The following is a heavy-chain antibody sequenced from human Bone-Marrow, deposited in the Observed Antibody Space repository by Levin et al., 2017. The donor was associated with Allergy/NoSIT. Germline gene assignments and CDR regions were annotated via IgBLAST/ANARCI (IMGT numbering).Heavy chain of an antibody. Sequence: PGGSLRLSCAASGFTFSNFWMHWVRQAPGKGLVWVSHIDSDGRNPKYADSVEGRFTISRDNPKNTLYLEMNSLRAEDTAVYYCARDRNNGDLDFWGQGTLVTVSS. V-gene: IGHV3-74*01. CDR1: GFTFSNFW. D-gene: IGHD1/OR15-1a*01. CDR2: IDSDGRNP. J-gene: IGHJ4*02. CDR3: ARDRNNGDLDF.